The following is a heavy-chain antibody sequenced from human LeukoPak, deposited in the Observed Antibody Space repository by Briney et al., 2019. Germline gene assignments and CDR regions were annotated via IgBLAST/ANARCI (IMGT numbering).Heavy chain of an antibody. CDR2: VNSDGSST. V-gene: IGHV3-74*01. CDR3: ARGYGGNPHKNFDL. Sequence: PGGSLTLSCAASGFTISSYWMHWGRHAPGTGLVWVSRVNSDGSSTSYSDSVKGRFTISSEDAKNTQYQQRNSLMAEDTAVCYCARGYGGNPHKNFDLWGQRTLVTVSS. D-gene: IGHD4/OR15-4a*01. CDR1: GFTISSYW. J-gene: IGHJ4*02.